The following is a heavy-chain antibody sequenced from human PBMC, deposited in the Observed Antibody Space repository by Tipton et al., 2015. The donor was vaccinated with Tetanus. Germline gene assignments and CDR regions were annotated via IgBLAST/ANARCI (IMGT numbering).Heavy chain of an antibody. D-gene: IGHD5-18*01. CDR2: INHSGST. Sequence: TLSLTCAVYGGSFSAYYWSWIRHSPGKWLEWIGEINHSGSTTYSPSFKSRVTISVDTPKNQFSLKLTSLTVADTAVYYCARGGSYSYGPRGFDLWGRGTLVTVSS. V-gene: IGHV4-34*01. J-gene: IGHJ2*01. CDR3: ARGGSYSYGPRGFDL. CDR1: GGSFSAYY.